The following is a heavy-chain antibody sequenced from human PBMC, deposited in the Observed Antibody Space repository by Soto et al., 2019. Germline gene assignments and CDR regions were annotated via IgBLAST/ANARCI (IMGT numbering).Heavy chain of an antibody. Sequence: SETLSLTCTVSGGSISSSSYYWGWIRQPPGKGLEWIGSIYYSGSTYYNPSLKSRVTISVDTSKNQFSLKLSSVTAADTAVYYCAGTTYYYDSSGYYTALPWGQGTLVTFS. CDR2: IYYSGST. CDR3: AGTTYYYDSSGYYTALP. V-gene: IGHV4-39*01. CDR1: GGSISSSSYY. J-gene: IGHJ5*02. D-gene: IGHD3-22*01.